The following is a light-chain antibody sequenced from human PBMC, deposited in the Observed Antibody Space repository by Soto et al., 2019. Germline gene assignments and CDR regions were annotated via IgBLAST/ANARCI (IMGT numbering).Light chain of an antibody. J-gene: IGKJ5*01. Sequence: DIQVTQSPSSLSASVGDRVTSTCRASQGISNWLAWYQQKPGKAPKLLIYVASSLQSGVPSRFSGSGSGTDFTLTISSLQPEDFATYYCQQANSFPLTCGQGTRLDIK. CDR1: QGISNW. CDR3: QQANSFPLT. V-gene: IGKV1-12*01. CDR2: VAS.